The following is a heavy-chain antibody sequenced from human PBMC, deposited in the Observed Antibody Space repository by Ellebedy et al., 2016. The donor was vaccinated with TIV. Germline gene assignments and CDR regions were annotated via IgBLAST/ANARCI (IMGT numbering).Heavy chain of an antibody. V-gene: IGHV4-59*01. D-gene: IGHD6-19*01. CDR2: MYYSGTI. CDR1: GGSISSYY. Sequence: MPSETLSLTCTVSGGSISSYYWSWIRQPPGKGLEWIAYMYYSGTIKYDPSLKSRVTISVDTSENQFPLKVSSVTTADTAVYFCAGIPVTGDGSYYFDSWGQGTLVTVSS. CDR3: AGIPVTGDGSYYFDS. J-gene: IGHJ4*02.